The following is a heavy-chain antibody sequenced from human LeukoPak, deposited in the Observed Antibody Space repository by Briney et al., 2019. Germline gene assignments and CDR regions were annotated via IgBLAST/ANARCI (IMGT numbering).Heavy chain of an antibody. CDR2: MNPNSGNT. CDR1: GYTFTSYD. J-gene: IGHJ4*02. CDR3: ARGRVIFSSAFYYDSSGTIDY. Sequence: ASVKVSCKASGYTFTSYDINWVRQATGQGLEWMGWMNPNSGNTGYAQKFQGRVTMTRNTSISTAYMEPSSLRSEDTAVYYCARGRVIFSSAFYYDSSGTIDYWGQGTLVTVSS. D-gene: IGHD3-22*01. V-gene: IGHV1-8*01.